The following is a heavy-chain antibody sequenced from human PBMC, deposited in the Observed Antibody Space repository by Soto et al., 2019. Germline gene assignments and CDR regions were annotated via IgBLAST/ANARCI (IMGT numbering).Heavy chain of an antibody. CDR3: AKESDYGDPYYYYYGMDV. D-gene: IGHD4-17*01. CDR1: GYTFNFYG. Sequence: GASVKVSCKASGYTFNFYGITWVRQAPGQGLEWMGWISGFNGNTNYAADLQGRVTMTTDTSTSTAYMELRGLRSDDTAVYYCAKESDYGDPYYYYYGMDVWGQGTTVTDSS. V-gene: IGHV1-18*01. J-gene: IGHJ6*02. CDR2: ISGFNGNT.